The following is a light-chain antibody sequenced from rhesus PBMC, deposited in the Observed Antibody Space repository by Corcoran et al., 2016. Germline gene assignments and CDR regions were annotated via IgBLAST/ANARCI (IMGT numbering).Light chain of an antibody. Sequence: DIQMTQSPSSLSASVGDRVTITCRASQGITNDLAWYQQKPGETPKLLIYEASSLQSGIPSRFRGSGSGTDCTLTISSLQSEDFATYYCQHYYSTPLTFGGGTKVEIK. V-gene: IGKV1-25*01. CDR1: QGITND. J-gene: IGKJ4*01. CDR3: QHYYSTPLT. CDR2: EAS.